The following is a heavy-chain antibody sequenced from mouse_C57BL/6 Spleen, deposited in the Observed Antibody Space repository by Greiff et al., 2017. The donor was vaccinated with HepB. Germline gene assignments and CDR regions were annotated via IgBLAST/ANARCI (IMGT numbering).Heavy chain of an antibody. CDR1: GYTFTSYW. J-gene: IGHJ4*01. D-gene: IGHD2-1*01. CDR3: ARYGNYLYYAMDY. Sequence: QVQLQQPGAELVKPGASVKMSCKASGYTFTSYWITWVKQRPGQGLEWIGDIYPGSGSTNYNEKFKSKATLTVDTSSSTAYMQLSRLTSEDSAVYSCARYGNYLYYAMDYWGQGTSVTVSS. V-gene: IGHV1-55*01. CDR2: IYPGSGST.